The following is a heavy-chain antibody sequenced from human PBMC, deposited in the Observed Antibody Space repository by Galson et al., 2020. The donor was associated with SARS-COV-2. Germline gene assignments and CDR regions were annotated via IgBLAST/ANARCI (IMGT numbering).Heavy chain of an antibody. V-gene: IGHV5-51*01. J-gene: IGHJ3*02. CDR2: IFPGDSET. CDR3: AKSLNTGSYYGDDAFEI. D-gene: IGHD1-26*01. Sequence: GESLKISCKGSGYTFTSYWIGWVRQMPGKGLEWMGIIFPGDSETRYSPSFQGQVTISADKSINTAYLQWTSLKASDTAMYYWAKSLNTGSYYGDDAFEIWGQGTVVTVSS. CDR1: GYTFTSYW.